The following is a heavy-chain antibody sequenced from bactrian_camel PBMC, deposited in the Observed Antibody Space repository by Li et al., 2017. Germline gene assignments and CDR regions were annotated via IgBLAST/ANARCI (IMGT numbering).Heavy chain of an antibody. D-gene: IGHD4*01. CDR3: AAGPEALRLASCPEAATMTYRNYY. J-gene: IGHJ4*01. V-gene: IGHV3S57*01. CDR2: ISRYGDI. CDR1: GLDSRYC. Sequence: VQLVESGGGSVQAGGSLRLSCVASGLDSRYCLTWYRQAPGHECELVASISRYGDIGYADSVKGRFTISKAKYEEILYLEVNSLKVEDTGVYYCAAGPEALRLASCPEAATMTYRNYYWGQGTQVTVS.